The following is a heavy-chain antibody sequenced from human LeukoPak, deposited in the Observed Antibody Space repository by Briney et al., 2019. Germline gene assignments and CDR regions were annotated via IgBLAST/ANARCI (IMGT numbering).Heavy chain of an antibody. CDR3: ARGVRGSFFNWFDP. D-gene: IGHD3-10*01. J-gene: IGHJ5*02. V-gene: IGHV4-34*01. CDR2: INHSGST. Sequence: PSATLSLTCAVYGGSFSGYYWSWIRQPPGKGLEWLGEINHSGSTNYNPSLKSRVTISVDTSKNQFSLKLSSVTAAHTAVYYCARGVRGSFFNWFDPWGQGTLVTVSS. CDR1: GGSFSGYY.